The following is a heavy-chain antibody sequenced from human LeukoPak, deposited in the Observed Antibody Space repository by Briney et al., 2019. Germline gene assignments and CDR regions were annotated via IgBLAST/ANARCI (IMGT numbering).Heavy chain of an antibody. D-gene: IGHD2-2*01. V-gene: IGHV3-21*01. CDR1: GFTFSSNA. CDR3: ARRTGGRDSSTTDY. Sequence: GGSLRLSCAASGFTFSSNAMTWVRQAPGKGLEWVSSISSSSSYIYYADSVKGRFTISRDNAKNSLYLQMNSLRAEDTAVYYCARRTGGRDSSTTDYWGQGTLVTVSS. CDR2: ISSSSSYI. J-gene: IGHJ4*02.